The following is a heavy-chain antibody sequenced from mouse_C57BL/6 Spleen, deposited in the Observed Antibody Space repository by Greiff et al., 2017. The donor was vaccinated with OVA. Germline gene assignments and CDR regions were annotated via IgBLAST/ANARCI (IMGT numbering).Heavy chain of an antibody. CDR2: IDPSDSET. V-gene: IGHV1-52*01. J-gene: IGHJ4*01. Sequence: QVQLQQPGAELVRPGSSVKLSCKASGYTFTSYWMHWVKQRPIQGLEWIGNIDPSDSETHYTQKFKDKATLTVDKSSSTAYMQLSSLTSEDSAVYDGERGATVVHMDYWGQGTSVTVSS. CDR1: GYTFTSYW. CDR3: ERGATVVHMDY. D-gene: IGHD1-1*01.